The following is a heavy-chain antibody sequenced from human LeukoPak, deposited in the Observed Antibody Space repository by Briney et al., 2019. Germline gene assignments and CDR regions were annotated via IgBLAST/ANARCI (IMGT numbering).Heavy chain of an antibody. V-gene: IGHV3-20*04. CDR2: INWNGGST. D-gene: IGHD3-3*01. Sequence: GGSLRLSCAASGFTVSSNYMNWVRQAPGKGLEWVSGINWNGGSTGYADSVKGRFTISRDKARNSLYLQMNSLRAEDTALYYCARASNDFWSGYYSHWGQGTLVTVSS. J-gene: IGHJ4*02. CDR1: GFTVSSNY. CDR3: ARASNDFWSGYYSH.